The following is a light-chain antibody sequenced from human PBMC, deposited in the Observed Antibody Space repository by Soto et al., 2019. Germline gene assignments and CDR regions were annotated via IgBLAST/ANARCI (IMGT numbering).Light chain of an antibody. Sequence: VLTQSPGTLSLSPGDRATLFCRARQSLTNPYIAWYQQKPGQAPRLLIYDISSRATGIPARFSGSGSVTEFTLTISSLQSEDFAVYCCQQYNNWPLTFGPGTRLEIK. CDR1: QSLTNPY. CDR3: QQYNNWPLT. V-gene: IGKV3D-15*01. CDR2: DIS. J-gene: IGKJ5*01.